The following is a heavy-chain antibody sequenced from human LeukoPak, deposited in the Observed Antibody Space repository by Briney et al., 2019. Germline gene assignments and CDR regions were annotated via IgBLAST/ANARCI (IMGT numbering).Heavy chain of an antibody. D-gene: IGHD6-13*01. Sequence: SETLSLTCTVSGGPISSYYWNWIRQPPGKGLEWIGYIYYSGSTNYNPSLKSRVTISVDTSKNQFSLNLSSVTAADTAVYYCARVGQQLVSYYYYMDVWGKGTTVTISS. J-gene: IGHJ6*03. V-gene: IGHV4-59*01. CDR1: GGPISSYY. CDR2: IYYSGST. CDR3: ARVGQQLVSYYYYMDV.